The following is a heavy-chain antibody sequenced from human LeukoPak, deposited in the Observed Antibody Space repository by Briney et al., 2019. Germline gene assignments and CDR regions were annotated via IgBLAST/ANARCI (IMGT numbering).Heavy chain of an antibody. J-gene: IGHJ4*02. CDR3: ASQDCSSTSCSDY. Sequence: ASVKVSCKASGYTFNNYGISWVRQAPGQGIEWMEWISAYNGNTNYAQKLQGRVTMTTDTSTSTAYMELRSLRSDDTAVYYCASQDCSSTSCSDYWGQGTLVTVSS. V-gene: IGHV1-18*01. CDR1: GYTFNNYG. D-gene: IGHD2-2*01. CDR2: ISAYNGNT.